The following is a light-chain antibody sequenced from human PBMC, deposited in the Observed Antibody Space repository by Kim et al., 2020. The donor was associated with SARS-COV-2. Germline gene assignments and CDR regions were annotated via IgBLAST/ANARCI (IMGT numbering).Light chain of an antibody. CDR3: QKYDAAPWT. CDR1: QGISNS. CDR2: AAS. J-gene: IGKJ1*01. V-gene: IGKV1-27*01. Sequence: DIQMTQSPSSLSASVGDRVTITCRASQGISNSLAWYQQKPGKVPKVLIFAASTLLSGVPSRFSGSGSGTDFTLTINSLQPEDVATYYCQKYDAAPWTFGQGTKVDIK.